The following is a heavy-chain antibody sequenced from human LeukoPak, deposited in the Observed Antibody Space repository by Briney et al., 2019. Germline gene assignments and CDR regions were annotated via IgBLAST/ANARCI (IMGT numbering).Heavy chain of an antibody. CDR3: ARTQRVVVAATNWFDP. CDR1: GFTFSSYG. Sequence: GGSLRLSCAASGFTFSSYGMHWVRQAPGKGLEWVSYISSSSSYTNYADSVKGRFTISRDNAKNSLYLQMNSLRAEDTAVYYCARTQRVVVAATNWFDPWGQGTLVTVSS. J-gene: IGHJ5*02. D-gene: IGHD2-15*01. CDR2: ISSSSSYT. V-gene: IGHV3-21*05.